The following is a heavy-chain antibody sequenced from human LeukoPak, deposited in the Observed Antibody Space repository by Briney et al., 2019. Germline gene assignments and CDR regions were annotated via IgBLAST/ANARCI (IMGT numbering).Heavy chain of an antibody. CDR2: IKQDGSEK. CDR1: AFTLSSYW. J-gene: IGHJ4*02. CDR3: ARYIETPRRDLDY. Sequence: GSLRLSCEASAFTLSSYWMSWVRQAPGKGLEWVARIKQDGSEKHYMDSVKGRFTISRDNAQNSLYLQMNTLRAEDTAVYYCARYIETPRRDLDYWGQGSLVTVSS. D-gene: IGHD4-23*01. V-gene: IGHV3-7*01.